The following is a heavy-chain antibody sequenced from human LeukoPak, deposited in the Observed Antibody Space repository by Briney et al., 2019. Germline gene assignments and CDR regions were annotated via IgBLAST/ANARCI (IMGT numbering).Heavy chain of an antibody. CDR2: MYYSGST. D-gene: IGHD6-13*01. J-gene: IGHJ5*02. CDR1: GGSISSSGYY. CDR3: ARVRESSSWYLNWFDP. Sequence: SETLSLTCTVSGGSISSSGYYWGWIRQPPGKGLEWVGSMYYSGSTYYNPSLKSRVTISVDTSKNQFSLKLSSVTAADTAVYYCARVRESSSWYLNWFDPWGQGTLVTVSS. V-gene: IGHV4-39*07.